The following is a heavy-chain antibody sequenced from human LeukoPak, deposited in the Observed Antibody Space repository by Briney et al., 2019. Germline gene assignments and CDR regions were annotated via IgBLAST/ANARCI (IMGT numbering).Heavy chain of an antibody. Sequence: GASVKVSCXASGYTFTSYGISWVRQAPGQGLEWMGGIIPIFGTANYAQKFQGRVTITADESTSTAYMELSSLRSEDTAVYYCARRSTGIAAAGPTSFDYWGQGTLVTVSS. CDR2: IIPIFGTA. CDR1: GYTFTSYG. CDR3: ARRSTGIAAAGPTSFDY. V-gene: IGHV1-69*13. D-gene: IGHD6-13*01. J-gene: IGHJ4*02.